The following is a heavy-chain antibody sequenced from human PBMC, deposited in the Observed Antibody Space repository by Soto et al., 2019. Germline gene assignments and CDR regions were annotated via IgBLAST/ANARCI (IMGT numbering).Heavy chain of an antibody. CDR2: IHYSGST. CDR1: GGSLSDYY. D-gene: IGHD6-6*01. J-gene: IGHJ5*02. CDR3: ARGGVAARKGRWFDP. V-gene: IGHV4-59*01. Sequence: SATLSLTCTVSGGSLSDYYWTWIRQPPGKGLEWIGYIHYSGSTNYNPSLKSRVTISVDTSKNQFSLKLRSVTAADTAMYHCARGGVAARKGRWFDPWGQGAPVTVSS.